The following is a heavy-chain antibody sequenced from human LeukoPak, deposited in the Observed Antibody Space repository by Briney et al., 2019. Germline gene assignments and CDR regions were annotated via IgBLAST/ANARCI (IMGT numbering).Heavy chain of an antibody. J-gene: IGHJ5*02. CDR1: GFTFSSYS. Sequence: SGGSLRLSCAASGFTFSSYSMNWVRQAPGKGLEWVSYISSSSSTIYYADSVKGRFTISRDNAKNSLYLQMNSLRAEDTAVYYCARDYDFWSGPYKGPPNWFDPWGQGTLVTVSS. CDR3: ARDYDFWSGPYKGPPNWFDP. CDR2: ISSSSSTI. D-gene: IGHD3-3*01. V-gene: IGHV3-48*01.